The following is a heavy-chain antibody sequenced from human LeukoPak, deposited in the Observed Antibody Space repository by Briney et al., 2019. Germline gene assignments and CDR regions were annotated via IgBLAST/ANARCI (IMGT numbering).Heavy chain of an antibody. CDR2: ISWNSGSI. D-gene: IGHD3-22*01. Sequence: PGGSLRLSCAASGFTFDDYAMHWVRQAPGKGLEWVSGISWNSGSIGYADSVKGRFTISRDNAKNSLYLQMNSLRAEDTAVYYCARVDDSSGYNLEYWGQGTLVTVSS. J-gene: IGHJ4*02. CDR3: ARVDDSSGYNLEY. V-gene: IGHV3-9*01. CDR1: GFTFDDYA.